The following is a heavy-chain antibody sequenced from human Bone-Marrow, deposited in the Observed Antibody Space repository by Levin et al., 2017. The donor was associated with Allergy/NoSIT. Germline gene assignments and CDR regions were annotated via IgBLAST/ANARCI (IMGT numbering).Heavy chain of an antibody. CDR1: GGSIRNYY. D-gene: IGHD6-6*01. J-gene: IGHJ3*02. V-gene: IGHV4-59*01. CDR3: ARALSSQTVVFDI. Sequence: SETLSLTCTVPGGSIRNYYWSWIRQPPGKGLEWIGFVYDSGSTNYNPSLQSRVTISVHPSKNQFSLKLTSVTAADTAVYSCARALSSQTVVFDIWGQGTMVTVSS. CDR2: VYDSGST.